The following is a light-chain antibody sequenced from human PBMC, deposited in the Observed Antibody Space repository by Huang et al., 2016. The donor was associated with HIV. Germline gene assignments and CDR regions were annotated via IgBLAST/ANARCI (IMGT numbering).Light chain of an antibody. J-gene: IGKJ1*01. CDR3: QQSYNSPG. CDR2: AAS. Sequence: DLQMTQSPSSLSASVGDRVTITCRASQSITTYLNCYQQKPGIAPKLLIYAASNLVTGVPSRFNGRGYGTDFTLTIDNLQPEDSATYYCQQSYNSPGFGQGTRVEI. CDR1: QSITTY. V-gene: IGKV1-39*01.